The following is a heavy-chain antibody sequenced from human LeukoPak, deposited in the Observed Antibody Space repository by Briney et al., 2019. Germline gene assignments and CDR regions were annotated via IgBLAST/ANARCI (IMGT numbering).Heavy chain of an antibody. V-gene: IGHV1-46*01. J-gene: IGHJ6*02. Sequence: VASVKVSCKASGNTLTSYYIHWVRQAPGQGLEWMGIVNPSGGSTSYAQKFQGKISMTRDTSTTTVYMELSSLTSEDTAVYYCARVGGCSGGTCYNGMDVWGQGTTVTVSS. CDR1: GNTLTSYY. CDR3: ARVGGCSGGTCYNGMDV. CDR2: VNPSGGST. D-gene: IGHD2-15*01.